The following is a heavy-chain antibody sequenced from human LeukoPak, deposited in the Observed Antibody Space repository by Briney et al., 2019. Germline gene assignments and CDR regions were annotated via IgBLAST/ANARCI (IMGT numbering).Heavy chain of an antibody. Sequence: GGSLRLYCAASGFTFRNYAMSWVPQAPGKGLQWVSGISGSGDSAYYADSVKGRFTISRDNSKNTLYLQLNSLRVEDTAIYYCAKDGASYTSSHTFWGQGTLVTVSS. CDR2: ISGSGDSA. CDR3: AKDGASYTSSHTF. CDR1: GFTFRNYA. V-gene: IGHV3-23*01. J-gene: IGHJ4*02. D-gene: IGHD6-13*01.